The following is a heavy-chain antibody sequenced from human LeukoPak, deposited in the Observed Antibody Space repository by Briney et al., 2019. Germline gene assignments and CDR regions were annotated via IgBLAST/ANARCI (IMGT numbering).Heavy chain of an antibody. CDR2: IYYNGNT. Sequence: PSETLSLTCTVSGDSINNYYWSWIRQPPGKGLEWIGNIYYNGNTNFNPSLKSRVTMSVDTSNNQFSLKLSSVTAADTAVYYCARRSSGWYYFDYWGQGTLVTVFS. CDR1: GDSINNYY. J-gene: IGHJ4*02. V-gene: IGHV4-59*08. CDR3: ARRSSGWYYFDY. D-gene: IGHD6-19*01.